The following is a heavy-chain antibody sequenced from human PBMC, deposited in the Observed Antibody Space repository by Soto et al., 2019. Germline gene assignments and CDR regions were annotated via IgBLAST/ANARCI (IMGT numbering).Heavy chain of an antibody. CDR3: ARGGVDSSGYFPPPDFDY. Sequence: QVQLVQSGAEVKKPGASVKVSCKASGYTFTSYGISWVRQAPGQGLEWMGWISAYNGNTNYAQKLQGRVTMTTDTSTGRAYLELRSLRSDDTAVYYCARGGVDSSGYFPPPDFDYWGQGTLVTVSS. V-gene: IGHV1-18*04. D-gene: IGHD3-22*01. CDR1: GYTFTSYG. J-gene: IGHJ4*02. CDR2: ISAYNGNT.